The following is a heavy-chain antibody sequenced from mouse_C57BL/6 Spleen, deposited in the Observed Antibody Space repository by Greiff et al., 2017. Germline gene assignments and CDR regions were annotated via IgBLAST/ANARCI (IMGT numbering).Heavy chain of an antibody. CDR1: GYTFTSYW. V-gene: IGHV1-50*01. D-gene: IGHD2-4*01. CDR2: IDPSDSYT. Sequence: VQLQQPGAELVKPGASVKLSCKASGYTFTSYWMQWVKQRPGQGLEWIGEIDPSDSYTNYNQKFKGKATLTVDTSSSTAYMQLSSLTSEDSAVYYCARRIYYDYDSAYWGQGTLVTVSA. CDR3: ARRIYYDYDSAY. J-gene: IGHJ3*01.